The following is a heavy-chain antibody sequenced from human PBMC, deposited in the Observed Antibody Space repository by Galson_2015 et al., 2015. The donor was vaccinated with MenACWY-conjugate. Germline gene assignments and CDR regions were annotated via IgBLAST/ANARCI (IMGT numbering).Heavy chain of an antibody. Sequence: SLRLSCAVSGFTFRNYWMTWVHQAPGKGLEWVASIKKDGSEKYYVDSVKGRFTISRDNTKNSMYLEMNSLRAEDTALYYCARGHYGMDVWGQGTTVTASS. CDR3: ARGHYGMDV. V-gene: IGHV3-7*03. CDR1: GFTFRNYW. CDR2: IKKDGSEK. J-gene: IGHJ6*02.